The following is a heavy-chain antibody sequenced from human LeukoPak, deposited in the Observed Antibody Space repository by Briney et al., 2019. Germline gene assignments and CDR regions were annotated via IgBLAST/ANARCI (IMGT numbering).Heavy chain of an antibody. D-gene: IGHD6-13*01. Sequence: SETLSLTCTVSGGSISTYYWTWIRQPPGKGLEWIGYIYYSGSTNYNPSLKSRVTISVDTSRNQFSLKLSSVTAADTAVYYCARGGEAATADWGRGILVTVSS. CDR1: GGSISTYY. CDR2: IYYSGST. J-gene: IGHJ4*02. V-gene: IGHV4-59*01. CDR3: ARGGEAATAD.